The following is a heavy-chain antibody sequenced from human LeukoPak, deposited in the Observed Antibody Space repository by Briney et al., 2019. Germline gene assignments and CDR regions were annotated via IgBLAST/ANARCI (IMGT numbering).Heavy chain of an antibody. V-gene: IGHV4-39*01. D-gene: IGHD4-11*01. CDR2: IYYSGST. J-gene: IGHJ6*03. CDR1: GGSISSGSYY. Sequence: KPSETLSLTCTVSGGSISSGSYYWGWIRQPPGKGLEWIGSIYYSGSTYYNPSLKSRVTISVDTSKNQFSLKLSSVTAADTAVYYCATHLRGNYLYYYYYYYMDVWGKGTTVTVSS. CDR3: ATHLRGNYLYYYYYYYMDV.